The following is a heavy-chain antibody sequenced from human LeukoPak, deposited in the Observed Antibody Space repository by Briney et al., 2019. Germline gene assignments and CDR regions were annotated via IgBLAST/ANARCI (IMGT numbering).Heavy chain of an antibody. V-gene: IGHV3-33*01. J-gene: IGHJ4*02. CDR2: IWYDGSNK. D-gene: IGHD5-12*01. CDR3: ASLLGPRKRDIVATDY. Sequence: TGGSLRLSCAASGFTFSSYGMHWVRQAPGKGLEWVAVIWYDGSNKYYADSVKGRFTISRDNSKNTLYLQMNSLRAEDTAVYYCASLLGPRKRDIVATDYWGQGTLVTVSS. CDR1: GFTFSSYG.